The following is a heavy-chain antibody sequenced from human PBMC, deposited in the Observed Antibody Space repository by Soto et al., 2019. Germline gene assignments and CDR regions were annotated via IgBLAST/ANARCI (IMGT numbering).Heavy chain of an antibody. CDR2: IYYSGST. CDR1: GGSISSSIYY. J-gene: IGHJ6*02. D-gene: IGHD3-3*01. Sequence: SETLSLTCTVSGGSISSSIYYWGWIRQPPGKGLEWIGSIYYSGSTYYNPSLKSRVTISVDTSKNQFSLKLSSVTAADTAVYYCAISHYDFWSGYYYYGMDVWGQGTTVTVSS. CDR3: AISHYDFWSGYYYYGMDV. V-gene: IGHV4-39*01.